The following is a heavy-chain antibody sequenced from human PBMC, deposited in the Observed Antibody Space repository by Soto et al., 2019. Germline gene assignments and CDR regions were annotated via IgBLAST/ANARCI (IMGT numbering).Heavy chain of an antibody. CDR3: AKPPDYNWNDY. V-gene: IGHV3-23*01. CDR1: GFTFSSYA. J-gene: IGHJ4*02. CDR2: VSGSGGST. D-gene: IGHD1-20*01. Sequence: GGSLRLSCAASGFTFSSYAMSWVRQAPGKGLEWISAVSGSGGSTYYADSVKGRFTISRGNSKDTLYLQMNNLRAEDTAVYYCAKPPDYNWNDYWGQGTLVTVSS.